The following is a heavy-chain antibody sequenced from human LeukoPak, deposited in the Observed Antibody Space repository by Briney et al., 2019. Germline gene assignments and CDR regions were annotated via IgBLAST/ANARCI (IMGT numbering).Heavy chain of an antibody. V-gene: IGHV3-66*04. J-gene: IGHJ4*02. CDR2: IYSGGNT. CDR1: GVTVNSNY. D-gene: IGHD1-1*01. CDR3: ARLRGEAGTHLSYDY. Sequence: PGGSLRLSCAASGVTVNSNYMTWVRQAPGKGLEWVSVIYSGGNTYYADSVKGRFTISRDNSKNTLHLQMNSLRVEDTAVYYCARLRGEAGTHLSYDYWGQGTLVTVSS.